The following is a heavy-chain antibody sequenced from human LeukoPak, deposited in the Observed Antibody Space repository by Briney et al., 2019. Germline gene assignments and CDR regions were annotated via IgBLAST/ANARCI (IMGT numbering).Heavy chain of an antibody. J-gene: IGHJ4*02. V-gene: IGHV3-74*01. D-gene: IGHD3-10*01. CDR1: GFTFSSYS. CDR2: ISSDGTNT. CDR3: TRGPPDGSGNYYPGDF. Sequence: PGGSLRLSCAASGFTFSSYSMNRVRQAPGKGLVWVSRISSDGTNTNYADSVKGRFTISRDNAKNTLYLQMNSLRVEDTAVYYCTRGPPDGSGNYYPGDFWGQGTLVTVSS.